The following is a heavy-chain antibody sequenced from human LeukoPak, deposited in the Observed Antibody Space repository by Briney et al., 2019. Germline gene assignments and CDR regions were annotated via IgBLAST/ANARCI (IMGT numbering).Heavy chain of an antibody. J-gene: IGHJ4*02. V-gene: IGHV2-70*17. D-gene: IGHD3-10*01. CDR3: ARTHLRHGELATFHFDH. CDR1: GFSLDTAAMS. Sequence: SGPALVKPTQTVTLTCSFSGFSLDTAAMSVSWIRQPPGKAPEWLARIDWDGDKFYSTSLKTRLTISKDTSKNQVVLTLTNMDREDTGTYYCARTHLRHGELATFHFDHWGQGTLVTVSS. CDR2: IDWDGDK.